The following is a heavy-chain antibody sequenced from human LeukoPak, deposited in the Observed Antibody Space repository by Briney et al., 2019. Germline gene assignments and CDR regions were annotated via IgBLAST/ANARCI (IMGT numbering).Heavy chain of an antibody. CDR2: IYYSGST. D-gene: IGHD1-26*01. J-gene: IGHJ4*02. CDR3: ARLSGANTFDF. CDR1: GGSICGSSYY. V-gene: IGHV4-39*01. Sequence: SGTLCLTCAVSGGSICGSSYYWGCVSQPPGKWLGWIGCIYYSGSTYYHPSLKRRVTISVDTSTNQFLLKLSSVPAADTAVSFCARLSGANTFDFWGQGTLVTVSS.